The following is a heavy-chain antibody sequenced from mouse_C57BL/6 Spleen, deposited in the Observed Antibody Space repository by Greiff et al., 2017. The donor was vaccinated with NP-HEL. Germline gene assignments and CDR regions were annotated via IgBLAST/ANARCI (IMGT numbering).Heavy chain of an antibody. D-gene: IGHD4-1*02. CDR3: ARPTNLGYYALDY. CDR2: INPNYGTT. J-gene: IGHJ4*01. Sequence: VQLQQSGPELVKPGASVKISCKASGYSFTDYNMNWVKQSNGKSLEWIGVINPNYGTTSYNQKFKGKATLTVDQSSSTAYMQLHRLASEVSAVYYCARPTNLGYYALDYWGQGTSVTVSS. CDR1: GYSFTDYN. V-gene: IGHV1-39*01.